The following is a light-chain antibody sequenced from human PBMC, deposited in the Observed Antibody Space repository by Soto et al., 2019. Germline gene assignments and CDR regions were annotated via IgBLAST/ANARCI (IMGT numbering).Light chain of an antibody. CDR3: QQYNNWRS. J-gene: IGKJ1*01. CDR2: DTS. CDR1: QSVNNN. V-gene: IGKV3D-15*01. Sequence: EVVMTQSPALLSVSPGERVTLSCRASQSVNNNLAWYQQQPGQAPRLLIYDTSTRATGIPARFSGSGSGTEFTLTIRSLQSEDFAVYYCQQYNNWRSFGQGTKVDVK.